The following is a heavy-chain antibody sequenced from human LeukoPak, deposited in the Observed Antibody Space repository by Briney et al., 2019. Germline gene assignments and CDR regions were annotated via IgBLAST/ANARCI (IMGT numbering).Heavy chain of an antibody. J-gene: IGHJ3*02. V-gene: IGHV4-38-2*01. CDR3: ARDCGGDCYSAHDAFDI. D-gene: IGHD2-21*01. CDR1: GYSISSGYY. Sequence: PSETLSLTCAVSGYSISSGYYWSWIRQPPGKGLEWIGSIYYSGSTYYNPSLKSRVIISVDTSKNQFSLKLSSVTAADTAVYYSARDCGGDCYSAHDAFDIWGQGTLVTVSS. CDR2: IYYSGST.